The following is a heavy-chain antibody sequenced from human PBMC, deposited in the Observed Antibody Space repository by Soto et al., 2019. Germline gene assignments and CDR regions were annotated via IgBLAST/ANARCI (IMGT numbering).Heavy chain of an antibody. V-gene: IGHV1-18*04. Sequence: ASEQVSYLASGYTFPSSGISWVRQPPGQGLEWMVWISAYNGNTNYAQKLQGRVTMATDTSTSTAYMELRRLRSDDAAVYYCARVRGSGGSSATRPFDPWGQGTLVTVSS. CDR3: ARVRGSGGSSATRPFDP. J-gene: IGHJ5*02. CDR2: ISAYNGNT. D-gene: IGHD2-15*01. CDR1: GYTFPSSG.